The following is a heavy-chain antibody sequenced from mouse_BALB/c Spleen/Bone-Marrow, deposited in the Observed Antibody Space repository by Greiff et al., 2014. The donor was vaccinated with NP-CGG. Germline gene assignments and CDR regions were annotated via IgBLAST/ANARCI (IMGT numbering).Heavy chain of an antibody. CDR3: ARLGGYGPYFDY. D-gene: IGHD1-1*02. CDR2: ISYSGST. J-gene: IGHJ2*01. Sequence: EVKLQESGPSLVKSSQTLSLTCSVTGDSITSGYWNWIRKFPGNKLEYMGYISYSGSTYFNPSLKSRISITRDTSKNQYYLQLNSVTTEDTATYYCARLGGYGPYFDYWGQGTTLTVSS. CDR1: GDSITSGY. V-gene: IGHV3-8*02.